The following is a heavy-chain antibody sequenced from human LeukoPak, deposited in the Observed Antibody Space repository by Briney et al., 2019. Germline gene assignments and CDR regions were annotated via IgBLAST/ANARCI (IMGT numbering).Heavy chain of an antibody. Sequence: ASVKVSCKASGYTFTSYDINWVRQATGQGLEWMGWMNPNSGNTGYAQKFQGRVTITRNTSISTAYMELSSLRSEDTAVYYCARGSGYSSSWYSRLNWFDHWGQGTLVTVSS. CDR2: MNPNSGNT. CDR1: GYTFTSYD. CDR3: ARGSGYSSSWYSRLNWFDH. V-gene: IGHV1-8*03. J-gene: IGHJ5*02. D-gene: IGHD6-13*01.